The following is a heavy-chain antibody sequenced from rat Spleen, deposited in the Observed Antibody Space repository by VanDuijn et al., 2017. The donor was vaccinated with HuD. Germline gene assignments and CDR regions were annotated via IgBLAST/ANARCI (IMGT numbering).Heavy chain of an antibody. J-gene: IGHJ3*01. CDR1: GFTLSDYV. D-gene: IGHD1-4*01. CDR2: ISPSGATT. V-gene: IGHV5-19*01. CDR3: ARVGTRVSRFAY. Sequence: EVQLVESGGGLVQPGRSLKLSCAASGFTLSDYVMHWIRQAPTKGLEWVTSISPSGATTNYRDSVKGRFTISRDNARGTLYLQMDSLRSEDTATYYWARVGTRVSRFAYWGQGTLVTVSS.